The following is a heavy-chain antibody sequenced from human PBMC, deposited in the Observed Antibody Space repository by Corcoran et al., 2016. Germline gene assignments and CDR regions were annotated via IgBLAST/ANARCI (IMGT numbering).Heavy chain of an antibody. CDR3: ARLSRRKLWCGELSLGY. J-gene: IGHJ4*02. Sequence: EVQLVQSGAGVKQPGESLKISCKGSGYSFTSYWIGWVRQMPGKGLEWVGIICPGDSDTRYSPSFQGQVTISADKSISTAYLPWSSLKASDTAMDYWARLSRRKLWCGELSLGYWGQGTLVTVSS. CDR1: GYSFTSYW. D-gene: IGHD3-10*01. V-gene: IGHV5-51*01. CDR2: ICPGDSDT.